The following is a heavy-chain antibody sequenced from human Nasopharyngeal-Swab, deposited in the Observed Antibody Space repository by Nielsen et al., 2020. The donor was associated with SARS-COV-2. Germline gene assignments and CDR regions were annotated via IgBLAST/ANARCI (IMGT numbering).Heavy chain of an antibody. Sequence: WVRQAPGQGLEWMGGIIPILGIANYAQKFQGRVTITADKSTSTAYMELSSLRSEDTAVYYCARGGADDILTGPYYYYYYYMDVWGKRTTGTVPS. CDR3: ARGGADDILTGPYYYYYYYMDV. D-gene: IGHD3-9*01. J-gene: IGHJ6*03. V-gene: IGHV1-69*10. CDR2: IIPILGIA.